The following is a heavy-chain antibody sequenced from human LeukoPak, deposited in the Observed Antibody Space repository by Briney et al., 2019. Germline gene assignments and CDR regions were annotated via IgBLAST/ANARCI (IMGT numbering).Heavy chain of an antibody. J-gene: IGHJ4*02. CDR1: GGSISGYY. Sequence: SETLSLTCSVSGGSISGYYWSWIRQPPGKGLEWIGYIFYTGSTNSNPSLKSRVTISVDTSKNQFSLKLSSVTAADTAIYYCARGERLGLDYWGQGTLVTVSS. CDR2: IFYTGST. D-gene: IGHD3-9*01. CDR3: ARGERLGLDY. V-gene: IGHV4-59*01.